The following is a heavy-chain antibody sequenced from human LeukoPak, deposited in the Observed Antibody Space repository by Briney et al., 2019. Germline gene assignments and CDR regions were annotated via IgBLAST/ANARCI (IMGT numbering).Heavy chain of an antibody. V-gene: IGHV3-48*03. CDR2: ISSSGSTI. J-gene: IGHJ4*02. CDR3: ARNLAARRFDY. D-gene: IGHD6-6*01. CDR1: GFTFSSYE. Sequence: GGSLRLSCAASGFTFSSYEMNWVRQAPGKGLEWVSYISSSGSTIYYADSVKGRFTISRDNAKNSLYLQMNSLRAEDMAVYYCARNLAARRFDYWGQGTLVTVSS.